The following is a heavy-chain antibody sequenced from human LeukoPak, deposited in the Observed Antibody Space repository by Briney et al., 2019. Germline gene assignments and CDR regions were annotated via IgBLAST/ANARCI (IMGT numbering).Heavy chain of an antibody. J-gene: IGHJ4*02. CDR2: INHSGST. V-gene: IGHV4-39*07. CDR3: ARGLETGYGSGCFDY. CDR1: GGSISSSSYY. Sequence: PSETLSLTCTVSGGSISSSSYYWGWIRRPPGKGLEWIGEINHSGSTNYNPSLKSRVTISVDASKNQFSLKLSSVTAADTAVYYCARGLETGYGSGCFDYWGQGTLVTVSS. D-gene: IGHD3-10*01.